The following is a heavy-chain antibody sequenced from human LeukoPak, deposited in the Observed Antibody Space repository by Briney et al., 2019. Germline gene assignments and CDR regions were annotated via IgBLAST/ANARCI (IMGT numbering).Heavy chain of an antibody. CDR2: IYYSGST. CDR3: ARAGDYCSGGSCYLDY. Sequence: PSETLSLTCTVSGGSISSYYWSWIRQPPGKGLEWIVYIYYSGSTNYNPSLKSRVTISVDTSKNQFSLKLSSVTAADTAVYYCARAGDYCSGGSCYLDYWGQGTLVTVSS. V-gene: IGHV4-59*01. CDR1: GGSISSYY. J-gene: IGHJ4*02. D-gene: IGHD2-15*01.